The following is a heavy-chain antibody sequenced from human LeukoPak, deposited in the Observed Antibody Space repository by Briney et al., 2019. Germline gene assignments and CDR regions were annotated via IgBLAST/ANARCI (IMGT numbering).Heavy chain of an antibody. V-gene: IGHV3-74*01. D-gene: IGHD4-23*01. CDR2: IASDGSST. CDR3: ARGRPHGNDY. CDR1: GFTFSSYW. J-gene: IGHJ4*02. Sequence: PGGSLRLSCAASGFTFSSYWMNWVRQAPGKGLVWVSRIASDGSSTTYADSVKGRFSISRDNAKNMLYLQMNSLRVEDTAVYYCARGRPHGNDYWGRGTLVTVSS.